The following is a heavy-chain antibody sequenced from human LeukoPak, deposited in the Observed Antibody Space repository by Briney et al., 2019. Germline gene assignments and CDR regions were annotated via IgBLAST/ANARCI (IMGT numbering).Heavy chain of an antibody. Sequence: ASVKVSCKASGYTFTGYYMHWVRQAPGQGLEWMGWINPNSGGTNYAQKFQGRVTMTRDTSISTAYMELSSLRSEDTAVYYCATVTVFGYSYGYMDYWGQGTLVTVSS. J-gene: IGHJ4*02. CDR3: ATVTVFGYSYGYMDY. V-gene: IGHV1-2*02. D-gene: IGHD5-18*01. CDR1: GYTFTGYY. CDR2: INPNSGGT.